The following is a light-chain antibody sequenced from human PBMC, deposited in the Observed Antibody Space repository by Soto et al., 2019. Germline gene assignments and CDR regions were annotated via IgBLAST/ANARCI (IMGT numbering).Light chain of an antibody. V-gene: IGKV3-11*01. CDR1: QSFRGL. CDR3: QLYSGFMYT. J-gene: IGKJ2*01. Sequence: EVVLTQSPVTLSLSPGERATLSCRASQSFRGLLAWYQQKPGQAPRLLIYDAYNRATGIPPRFSGSGSGTDFTLTISSLEPEDFAVYYCQLYSGFMYTFGQGTKLEMK. CDR2: DAY.